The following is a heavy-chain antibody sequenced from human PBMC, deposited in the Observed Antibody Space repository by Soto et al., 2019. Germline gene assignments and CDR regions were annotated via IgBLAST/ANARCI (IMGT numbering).Heavy chain of an antibody. Sequence: QVQLQESGPGLVKPSQTLSLTCTVSGGSISSGDYYWSWIRQPPGKGLEWIGYIYYSGSTYYNPSLKSRVTISVDTSKNQFSLKLSSVTAADTAVYYCARDQVTRGFGVLGWFDPWGQGTLVTVSS. CDR2: IYYSGST. CDR1: GGSISSGDYY. CDR3: ARDQVTRGFGVLGWFDP. J-gene: IGHJ5*02. D-gene: IGHD3-10*01. V-gene: IGHV4-30-4*01.